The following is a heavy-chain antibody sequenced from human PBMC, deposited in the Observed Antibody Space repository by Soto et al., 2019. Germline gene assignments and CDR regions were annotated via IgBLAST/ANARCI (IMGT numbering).Heavy chain of an antibody. D-gene: IGHD2-15*01. V-gene: IGHV4-31*03. Sequence: QVQLQESGPGLVKPSDILSLTCNVSGGSIRSGGYYWGWIRQAPGKGLEWIGYIHYRGRTSYNPSLESRVSRSLDTSGHQFSLTLTSVTAADTAVYYCARCRDAFGFDSWGQGTLVTVSS. CDR2: IHYRGRT. CDR1: GGSIRSGGYY. J-gene: IGHJ4*02. CDR3: ARCRDAFGFDS.